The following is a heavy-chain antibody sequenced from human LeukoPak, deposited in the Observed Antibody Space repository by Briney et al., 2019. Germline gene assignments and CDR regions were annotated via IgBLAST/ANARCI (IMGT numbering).Heavy chain of an antibody. CDR1: GGSISSYY. D-gene: IGHD3-22*01. CDR2: IYTSGST. V-gene: IGHV4-4*07. J-gene: IGHJ3*02. Sequence: SETLSLTCTVSGGSISSYYWSWIRQPAGKGLEWIGRIYTSGSTNYNPYLKSRVTMSVDTSKNQFSLKLSSVTAADTAVYYCASEGYYDSSGYTLPDAFDIWGQGTMVTVSS. CDR3: ASEGYYDSSGYTLPDAFDI.